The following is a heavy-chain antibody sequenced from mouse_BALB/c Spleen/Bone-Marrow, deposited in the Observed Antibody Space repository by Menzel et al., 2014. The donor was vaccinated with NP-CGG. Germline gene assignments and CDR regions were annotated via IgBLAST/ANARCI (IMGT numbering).Heavy chain of an antibody. Sequence: EVKVEESGGGLVKPGGSLKLSCAASGFTFSDYYMYWVRQTPKKGLEWVATISDGGSYTYYPDSVKGRFTISRDNAKNSLCLQMTSLKSEDTAMYYCARDSYYYGSSYWYFDVWGAGTTVTVSS. CDR2: ISDGGSYT. V-gene: IGHV5-4*02. CDR3: ARDSYYYGSSYWYFDV. D-gene: IGHD1-1*01. J-gene: IGHJ1*01. CDR1: GFTFSDYY.